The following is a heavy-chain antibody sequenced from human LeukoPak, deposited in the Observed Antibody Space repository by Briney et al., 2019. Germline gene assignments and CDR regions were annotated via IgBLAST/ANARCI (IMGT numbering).Heavy chain of an antibody. V-gene: IGHV3-21*01. D-gene: IGHD1-1*01. J-gene: IGHJ4*02. CDR1: GYTFSSYS. Sequence: PGGSLRLSCAASGYTFSSYSMNWVRQAPGKGPEWVSSISSSSSYIYYADSVKGRFTISRDNAKNSLYLQMNSLRAEDTAVYYCASWSQPRWGQGTLVTVSS. CDR3: ASWSQPR. CDR2: ISSSSSYI.